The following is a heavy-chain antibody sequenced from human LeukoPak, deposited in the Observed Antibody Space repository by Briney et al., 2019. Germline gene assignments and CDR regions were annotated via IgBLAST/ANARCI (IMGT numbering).Heavy chain of an antibody. V-gene: IGHV4-4*09. CDR3: ARNADAFDI. D-gene: IGHD1-1*01. Sequence: ETLSLTCPVSGGSISSYYWSWIRPPPGKGLEWIGYIYTSGSTNYNPSLKSRVTISVDTSKNQFSLKLSSVTAADTAVYYCARNADAFDIWGQGTMVTVSS. J-gene: IGHJ3*02. CDR1: GGSISSYY. CDR2: IYTSGST.